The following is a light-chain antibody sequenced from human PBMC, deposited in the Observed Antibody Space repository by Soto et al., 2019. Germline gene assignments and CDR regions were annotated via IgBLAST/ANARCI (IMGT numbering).Light chain of an antibody. V-gene: IGLV2-14*02. CDR2: EVS. J-gene: IGLJ1*01. CDR1: NSDVGSYNL. Sequence: QSVLTQPASVSGSPRQSITISCTGTNSDVGSYNLVSWFQQHPGKAPKLVIYEVSNRPSGVSNRFSGSKSGNTASLTISGLQAEDEADYYCSSYTSSSTYVFGTGTKVTVL. CDR3: SSYTSSSTYV.